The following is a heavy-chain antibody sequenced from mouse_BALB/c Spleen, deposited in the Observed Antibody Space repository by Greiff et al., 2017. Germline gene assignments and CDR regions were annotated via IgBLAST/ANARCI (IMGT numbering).Heavy chain of an antibody. CDR3: ARGRNDYDLYYFDY. D-gene: IGHD2-4*01. V-gene: IGHV5-6-5*01. J-gene: IGHJ2*01. CDR2: ISSGGST. Sequence: DVHLVESGGGLVKPGGSLKLSCAASGFTFSSYAMSWVRQTPEKRLEWVASISSGGSTYYPDSVKGRFTISRDNARNILYLQMSSLRSEDTAMYYCARGRNDYDLYYFDYWGQGTTLTVSS. CDR1: GFTFSSYA.